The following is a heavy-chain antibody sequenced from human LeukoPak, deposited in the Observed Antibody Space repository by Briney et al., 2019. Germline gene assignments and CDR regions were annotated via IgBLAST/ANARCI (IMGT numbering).Heavy chain of an antibody. Sequence: ASVKVSCKASGYTFTGYYLHWVRLAPGQGLEWMGWINPDSGGTNYAQKFQGRVTMTRDTSISTAYMELSRLRSDDTAVYYCARDPPGRPYSSSSYGWGQGTLVTVSS. J-gene: IGHJ4*02. CDR1: GYTFTGYY. D-gene: IGHD6-6*01. CDR2: INPDSGGT. CDR3: ARDPPGRPYSSSSYG. V-gene: IGHV1-2*02.